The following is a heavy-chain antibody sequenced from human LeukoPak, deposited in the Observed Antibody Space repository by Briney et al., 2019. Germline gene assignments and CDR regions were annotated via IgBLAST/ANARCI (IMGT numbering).Heavy chain of an antibody. V-gene: IGHV5-51*01. CDR3: ARGPRITIFGVVIDAFDI. D-gene: IGHD3-3*01. Sequence: GESLKISCKGSGYSFTSYWIGWVRQLPGKGLEWMGIIYPGDSDTRYSPSFQGQVTISADKSTSTAYLQWSSLKASDTAMYYCARGPRITIFGVVIDAFDIWGQGTMVTVSS. J-gene: IGHJ3*02. CDR1: GYSFTSYW. CDR2: IYPGDSDT.